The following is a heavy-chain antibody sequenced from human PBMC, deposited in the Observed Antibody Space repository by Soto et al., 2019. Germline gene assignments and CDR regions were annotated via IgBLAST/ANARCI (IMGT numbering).Heavy chain of an antibody. CDR3: ARENIFGVVRGYYFDY. Sequence: ASVKVSCKASGYRFTAYHMHWVRQAPGQGLEWMGWINPNSGVTNYAQKFQDWVTVTRDTSISTVYMELSRLKSDDTAVYYCARENIFGVVRGYYFDYWGQGTLVT. D-gene: IGHD3-3*01. J-gene: IGHJ4*02. V-gene: IGHV1-2*04. CDR1: GYRFTAYH. CDR2: INPNSGVT.